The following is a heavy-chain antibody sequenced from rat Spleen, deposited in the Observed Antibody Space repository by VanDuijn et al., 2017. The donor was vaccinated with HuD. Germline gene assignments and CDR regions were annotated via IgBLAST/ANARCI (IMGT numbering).Heavy chain of an antibody. J-gene: IGHJ2*01. CDR2: IWGDGTT. V-gene: IGHV2-1*01. Sequence: QVQLKESGPGLVQPSQTLSLTCTVSGFSLSSNGVSWVRQPPGKALEWMGGIWGDGTTDYNSALKSRLRINRDTSKSQVFLKMNSLQTDDTAIYFCTYNNYYWGQGVMVTVSS. CDR1: GFSLSSNG. D-gene: IGHD1-10*01. CDR3: TYNNYY.